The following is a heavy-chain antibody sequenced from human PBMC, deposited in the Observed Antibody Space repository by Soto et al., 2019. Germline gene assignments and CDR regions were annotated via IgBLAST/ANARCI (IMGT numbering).Heavy chain of an antibody. CDR3: AKDKTVFFTTWYFDL. J-gene: IGHJ2*01. D-gene: IGHD3-3*01. CDR2: ISYDGSNK. V-gene: IGHV3-30*18. Sequence: QVQLVESGGGVVQPGRSLRLSCAASGFTFSSYGMHWVRQAPGKGLEWVAVISYDGSNKYYADSVKGRFTISRDNSKSTLYLQMNSLRAEDTAVYYCAKDKTVFFTTWYFDLWGRGTLVTVSS. CDR1: GFTFSSYG.